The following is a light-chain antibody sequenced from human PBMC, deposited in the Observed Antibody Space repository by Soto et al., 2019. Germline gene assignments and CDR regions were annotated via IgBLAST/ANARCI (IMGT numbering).Light chain of an antibody. V-gene: IGKV1-5*01. Sequence: DIQMTQSPSTLSASVGDRVTITCRASQSISSWLAWYQQKPGKAPKLLIYDASSLESGVPSRFSGSGSGTEFTLTISSLQPDDFATYYCQQRSNWPWTFGQGTKVDI. J-gene: IGKJ1*01. CDR3: QQRSNWPWT. CDR2: DAS. CDR1: QSISSW.